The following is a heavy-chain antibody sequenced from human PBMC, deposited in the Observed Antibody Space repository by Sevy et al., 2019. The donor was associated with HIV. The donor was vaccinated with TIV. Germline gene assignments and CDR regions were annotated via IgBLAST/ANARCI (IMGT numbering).Heavy chain of an antibody. CDR1: GFTFITYA. CDR2: IYGSGGTT. V-gene: IGHV3-23*01. CDR3: AGARYDGSGSFDAFDI. J-gene: IGHJ3*02. D-gene: IGHD3-22*01. Sequence: GGSLRLSCKPSGFTFITYAMNWVRQAPGKGLEWVSTIYGSGGTTYYADSVKGGFTISRDNSKNTLYLQMDSLRTEDTAIYYCAGARYDGSGSFDAFDIWGQGTMVTVSS.